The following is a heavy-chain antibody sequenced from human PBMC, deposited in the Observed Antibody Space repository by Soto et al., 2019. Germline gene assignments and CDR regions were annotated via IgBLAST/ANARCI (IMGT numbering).Heavy chain of an antibody. V-gene: IGHV3-7*01. Sequence: EVQLVESGGGLVQPGGSLRLSCAASGFTFSNYWMNWVRQAPGKGREWVANINEDGSENYFVDSAKGGFTISRDNAKNSLYLQMSSLRAEDTAVYYCARDLFDYWGQGTLVTVSS. CDR1: GFTFSNYW. CDR3: ARDLFDY. CDR2: INEDGSEN. J-gene: IGHJ4*02.